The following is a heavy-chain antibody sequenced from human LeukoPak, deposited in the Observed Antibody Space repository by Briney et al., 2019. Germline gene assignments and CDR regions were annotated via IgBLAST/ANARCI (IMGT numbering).Heavy chain of an antibody. CDR1: GYTFTSYG. CDR2: TGTYNDNI. J-gene: IGHJ4*02. V-gene: IGHV1-18*01. Sequence: ASVKVSCKASGYTFTSYGISWVRQAPGQGLEWMGWTGTYNDNIYYAQKFQGRVSMTTDTSTATADMELRSLTSDDSAVYFCARVDFGGNFIDYWGQGTLVTVSS. CDR3: ARVDFGGNFIDY. D-gene: IGHD4-23*01.